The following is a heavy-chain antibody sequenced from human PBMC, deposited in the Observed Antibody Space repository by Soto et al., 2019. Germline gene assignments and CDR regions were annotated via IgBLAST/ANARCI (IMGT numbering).Heavy chain of an antibody. D-gene: IGHD4-17*01. Sequence: ASVRVSWKASGGAFSSYAISWVRQAPGQGLEWMGGIIPIFGTANYAQKFQGRVTITADESTSTAYMGLSSLRSEDTAVYYCAREFGDSVYYYYYGMDVWGQGTTVTVSS. CDR1: GGAFSSYA. V-gene: IGHV1-69*13. J-gene: IGHJ6*02. CDR3: AREFGDSVYYYYYGMDV. CDR2: IIPIFGTA.